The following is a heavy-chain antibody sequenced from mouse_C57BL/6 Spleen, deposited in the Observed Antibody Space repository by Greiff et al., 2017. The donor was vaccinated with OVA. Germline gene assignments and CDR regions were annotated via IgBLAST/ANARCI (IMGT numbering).Heavy chain of an antibody. CDR2: ISSGSSTI. Sequence: EVQLQESGGGLVKPGGSLKLSCAASGFTFSDYGMHWVRQAPEKGLEWVAYISSGSSTIYYADTVKGRFTISRDNAKNTLFLQMTSLRSEDTAMYYCARSGNYWYAMDYWGQGTSVTVSS. CDR1: GFTFSDYG. CDR3: ARSGNYWYAMDY. V-gene: IGHV5-17*01. D-gene: IGHD2-1*01. J-gene: IGHJ4*01.